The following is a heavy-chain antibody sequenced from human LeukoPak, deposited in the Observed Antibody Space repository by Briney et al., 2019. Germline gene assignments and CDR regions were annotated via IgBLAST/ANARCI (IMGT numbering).Heavy chain of an antibody. Sequence: GGSLRLSCAASGFTFSSYGMHWVRQAPGKGLEWVAFIRYDGSNKYYADSVKGRFTISRDNFKNTLYLQMNSLRAEDTAVYYCAKVWCGGDCHDAFDIWGQGTMVTVSS. CDR3: AKVWCGGDCHDAFDI. V-gene: IGHV3-30*02. D-gene: IGHD2-21*01. CDR2: IRYDGSNK. J-gene: IGHJ3*02. CDR1: GFTFSSYG.